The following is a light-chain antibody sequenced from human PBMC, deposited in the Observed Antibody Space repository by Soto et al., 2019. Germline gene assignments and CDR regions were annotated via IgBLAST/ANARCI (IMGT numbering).Light chain of an antibody. CDR1: QHIXSH. V-gene: IGKV3-20*01. CDR3: HQYGTTPRT. Sequence: ALTQSPCTLPLSPGESVTLSCRASQHIXSHFDWDQPKPGQAPRILXFDASSRATGSPDRLSGSGSGTDFTRSISRRDPEDCDCYYCHQYGTTPRTFGQGTKVDIK. J-gene: IGKJ1*01. CDR2: DAS.